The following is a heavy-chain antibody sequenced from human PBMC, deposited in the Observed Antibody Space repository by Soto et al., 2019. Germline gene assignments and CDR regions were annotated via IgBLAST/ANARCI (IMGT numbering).Heavy chain of an antibody. Sequence: QVQLQESGPGLVKPSQTLSLTCTVSGGSISSGDYYWSWIRQPPGKGLEWIGYIYYSGSTYYNPSLKSRVTISVDTSMNQFSLKLSSVTAADTAVYYCARGPVVVTSFFDYWGQGTLVTVSS. CDR3: ARGPVVVTSFFDY. CDR2: IYYSGST. J-gene: IGHJ4*02. D-gene: IGHD2-21*02. CDR1: GGSISSGDYY. V-gene: IGHV4-30-4*01.